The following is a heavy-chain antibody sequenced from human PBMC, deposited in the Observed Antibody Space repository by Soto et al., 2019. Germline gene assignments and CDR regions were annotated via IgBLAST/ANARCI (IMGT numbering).Heavy chain of an antibody. Sequence: GGSLRLSCAASGFTFSSYGMHWVRQAPGKGLEWVAVIWYDGSNKYYADSVKGRFTISRDNSKNTLYLQMNSLRAEDTAVYYCARVRSRYWNDGMDVWGQGTTVTVSS. CDR2: IWYDGSNK. CDR3: ARVRSRYWNDGMDV. J-gene: IGHJ6*02. V-gene: IGHV3-33*01. D-gene: IGHD1-1*01. CDR1: GFTFSSYG.